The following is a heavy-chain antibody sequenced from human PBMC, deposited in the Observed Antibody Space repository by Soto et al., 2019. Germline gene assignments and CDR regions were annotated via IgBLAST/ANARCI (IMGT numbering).Heavy chain of an antibody. CDR3: ARSSGWRQVGVYNYGLDV. V-gene: IGHV3-11*06. Sequence: QVQLVESGGGWVKPGESLRLSCIGSGFFLSNNWMTWIRQAPGKGLEWVSYISASGDYTLYADSLKGRFTISRDNARNSQWLQIKSLTAEDTAVYYCARSSGWRQVGVYNYGLDVWGQGTTVIVSS. CDR2: ISASGDYT. J-gene: IGHJ6*02. D-gene: IGHD2-8*01. CDR1: GFFLSNNW.